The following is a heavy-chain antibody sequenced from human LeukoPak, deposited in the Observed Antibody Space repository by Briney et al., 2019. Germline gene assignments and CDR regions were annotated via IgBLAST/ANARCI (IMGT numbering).Heavy chain of an antibody. CDR1: GYSFTGYY. CDR2: ISPNSGGT. CDR3: ARVTAMVIDAFDI. J-gene: IGHJ3*02. V-gene: IGHV1-2*02. D-gene: IGHD5-18*01. Sequence: ASVKVSCKASGYSFTGYYMHWVRQAPGQGLEWMGWISPNSGGTNYAQKFQGRVTMTRDTSISTAYMEVSRLTSDDTAVYYCARVTAMVIDAFDIWDQGTMVTVSS.